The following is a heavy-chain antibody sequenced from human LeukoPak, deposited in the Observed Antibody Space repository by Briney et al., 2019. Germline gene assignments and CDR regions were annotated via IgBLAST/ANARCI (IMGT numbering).Heavy chain of an antibody. V-gene: IGHV4-34*01. CDR3: ARVPFLRYDFWSGYPVYMDV. CDR1: GGSFSGYY. CDR2: INHSGST. Sequence: SETLSLTCAVYGGSFSGYYWSWIRQPPGKGLEWIGEINHSGSTNYNPSLKSRVTISVDTSKNQFSLKLSSVTAVDTAVYYCARVPFLRYDFWSGYPVYMDVWGKGTTVTVSS. J-gene: IGHJ6*03. D-gene: IGHD3-3*01.